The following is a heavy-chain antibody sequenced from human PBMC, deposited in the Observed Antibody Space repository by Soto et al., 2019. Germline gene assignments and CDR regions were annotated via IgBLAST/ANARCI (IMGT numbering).Heavy chain of an antibody. Sequence: QVQLVQSGAEVKKPGASVKVSCKASGYTFTSYDINWVRQATGQGLEWMGWMNPNSGNTGYAQKFQGRVTMTRNTXXSXACXELSSLRSEDTAVYYCARGSDIVVVVAAASDAFDIWGQGTMVTVSS. J-gene: IGHJ3*02. V-gene: IGHV1-8*01. D-gene: IGHD2-15*01. CDR2: MNPNSGNT. CDR3: ARGSDIVVVVAAASDAFDI. CDR1: GYTFTSYD.